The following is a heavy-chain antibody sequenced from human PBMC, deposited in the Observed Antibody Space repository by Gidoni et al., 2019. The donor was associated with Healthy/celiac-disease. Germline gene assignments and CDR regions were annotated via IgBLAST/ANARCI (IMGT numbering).Heavy chain of an antibody. CDR3: ARDQWEIVGATRGAFDI. V-gene: IGHV3-30*04. D-gene: IGHD1-26*01. J-gene: IGHJ3*02. CDR2: ISYDGSNK. CDR1: GFTFSSYA. Sequence: QVQLVESGGGVVQPGRSLSLSCAASGFTFSSYAMHWVRQAPGKGLEWVTVISYDGSNKYYADSVKGRFTISRDNSKNTLYLQMNSLRAEDTAVYYCARDQWEIVGATRGAFDIWGQGTMVTVSS.